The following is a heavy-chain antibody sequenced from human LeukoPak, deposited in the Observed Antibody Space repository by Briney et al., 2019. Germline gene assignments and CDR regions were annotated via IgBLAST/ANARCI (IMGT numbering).Heavy chain of an antibody. V-gene: IGHV3-23*01. CDR3: APPNYGSGSYR. Sequence: GGSLRLSCAASGFTFSSYAMSWVRQALGKGLEWVSAISGSGGSTYYADSVKGRFTISRDNSKNTLYLQMNSLRAEDTAVYYCAPPNYGSGSYRWGQGTLVTVSS. CDR2: ISGSGGST. J-gene: IGHJ4*02. CDR1: GFTFSSYA. D-gene: IGHD3-10*01.